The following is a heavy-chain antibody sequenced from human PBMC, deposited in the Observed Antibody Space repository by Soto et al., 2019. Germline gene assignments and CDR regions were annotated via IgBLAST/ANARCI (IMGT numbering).Heavy chain of an antibody. CDR2: IYYSGST. CDR3: ARVGSSGPSDY. J-gene: IGHJ4*02. V-gene: IGHV4-59*01. D-gene: IGHD3-10*01. CDR1: GGSISSYY. Sequence: SETLSLTCTVSGGSISSYYWSWIRQPPGKGLEWIGYIYYSGSTNYNPSLKSRVTISVDTSKNQFSLRLSSVTAADTAVYYCARVGSSGPSDYWGQGTLVTVSS.